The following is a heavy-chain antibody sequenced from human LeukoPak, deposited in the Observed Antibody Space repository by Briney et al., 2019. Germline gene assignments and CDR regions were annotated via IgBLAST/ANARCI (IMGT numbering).Heavy chain of an antibody. D-gene: IGHD3-16*01. Sequence: GGSLRLSCAASGFSFSDFSLNWVRQAPGRGLEWVSYISSSSSTMYYADSVKGRFTISRDNATNSLYLQMNSLRDEDTAMYYCARDLISWAYTFDYWGQGTLVTVSS. CDR2: ISSSSSTM. CDR3: ARDLISWAYTFDY. CDR1: GFSFSDFS. V-gene: IGHV3-48*02. J-gene: IGHJ4*02.